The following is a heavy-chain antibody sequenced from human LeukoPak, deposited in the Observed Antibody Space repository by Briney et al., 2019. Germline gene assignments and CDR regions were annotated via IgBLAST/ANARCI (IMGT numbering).Heavy chain of an antibody. D-gene: IGHD3-10*01. CDR1: GFTFNDAW. Sequence: GGSLRLSCAASGFTFNDAWMSWVRQAPGKGLEWVGLIKSKTDGGTTDYAAPVKGRFTISRDDSKNMLYLQMNSLKTEDTAVYFCATGWGGFDYWGQGTLVTVSS. CDR2: IKSKTDGGTT. J-gene: IGHJ4*02. CDR3: ATGWGGFDY. V-gene: IGHV3-15*01.